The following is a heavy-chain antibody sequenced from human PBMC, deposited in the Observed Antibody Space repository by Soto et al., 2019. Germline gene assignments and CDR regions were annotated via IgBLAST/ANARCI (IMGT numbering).Heavy chain of an antibody. CDR2: IYHSGST. V-gene: IGHV4-4*02. Sequence: PSETLSLTCAVSSGSISSSNWWSWVRQPPGKGLEWIGEIYHSGSTNYNPSLKSRVTISVDKSKNQFPLKLSSVTAADTAVYYCARVRGTMVRGHFDYWGQGTLVTVSS. CDR1: SGSISSSNW. D-gene: IGHD3-10*01. CDR3: ARVRGTMVRGHFDY. J-gene: IGHJ4*02.